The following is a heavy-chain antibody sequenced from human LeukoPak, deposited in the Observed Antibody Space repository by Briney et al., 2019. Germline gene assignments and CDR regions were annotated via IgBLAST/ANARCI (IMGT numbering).Heavy chain of an antibody. CDR3: ARHKDRAYFDY. CDR2: IYHSGST. V-gene: IGHV4-38-2*02. Sequence: PSETLSLTCTVSGYSIDSVYYWGWVRQPPGKGLEWIGSIYHSGSTYYNPSLKSRVTISMDTSKNQFSLKLTSVTAADTAVYYCARHKDRAYFDYWGLGTLVTVSS. J-gene: IGHJ4*02. CDR1: GYSIDSVYY. D-gene: IGHD3-16*01.